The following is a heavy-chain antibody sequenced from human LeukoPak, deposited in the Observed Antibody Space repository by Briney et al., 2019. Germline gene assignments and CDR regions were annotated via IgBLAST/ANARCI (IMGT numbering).Heavy chain of an antibody. CDR2: INPNSGGT. V-gene: IGHV1-2*02. D-gene: IGHD3-9*01. CDR3: ARSDYDILTGYYNWFDP. CDR1: GYTFTGYY. Sequence: ASVKVSCKASGYTFTGYYMHWVRQAPGQGLEWMGWINPNSGGTNYAQKFQGRVTMTRDTSISTAYMELSRLRSDDTAAYYCARSDYDILTGYYNWFDPWGQGTLVTVSS. J-gene: IGHJ5*02.